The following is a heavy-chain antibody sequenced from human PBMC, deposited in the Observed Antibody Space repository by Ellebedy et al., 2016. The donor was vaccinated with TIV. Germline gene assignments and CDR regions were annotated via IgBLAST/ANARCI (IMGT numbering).Heavy chain of an antibody. CDR3: VRSGFSTFDFDS. D-gene: IGHD6-13*01. CDR2: MNQSGNT. Sequence: SQTLSLTCAAYGGSLSGYYWSWVRQPPGKGLEWIGEMNQSGNTDYNPSLKSRVTISADTSKNPFSLKVTSATAADTAVYYCVRSGFSTFDFDSWGQGVPVTVSS. V-gene: IGHV4-34*01. J-gene: IGHJ4*02. CDR1: GGSLSGYY.